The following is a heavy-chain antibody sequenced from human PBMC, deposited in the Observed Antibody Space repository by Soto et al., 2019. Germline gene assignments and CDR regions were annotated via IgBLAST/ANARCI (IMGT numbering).Heavy chain of an antibody. CDR3: ARFMTTVVTPFSSPNNWFDP. Sequence: SGPTLVNPTETLTLTCTVSGFSLSNARMGVSWIRQPPGKALEWLAHIFSNDEKSYSTSLKSRLSISKDTSKSQVVLTMTNMDPVDTATYYCARFMTTVVTPFSSPNNWFDPWGQGTLVTVSS. CDR1: GFSLSNARMG. CDR2: IFSNDEK. J-gene: IGHJ5*02. D-gene: IGHD4-17*01. V-gene: IGHV2-26*01.